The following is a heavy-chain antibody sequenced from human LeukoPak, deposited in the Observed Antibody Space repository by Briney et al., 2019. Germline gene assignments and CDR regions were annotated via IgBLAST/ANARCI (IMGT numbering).Heavy chain of an antibody. CDR3: AKEGYYDSSGYYGRYFDL. CDR2: ISYDGSNK. CDR1: GFTFSSYG. D-gene: IGHD3-22*01. V-gene: IGHV3-30*18. Sequence: GGSLRLSCAASGFTFSSYGMHWVRQAPGKGLEWVAVISYDGSNKYYADSVKGRFAISRDNSKNTLYLQMNSLRAEDTAVYYCAKEGYYDSSGYYGRYFDLWGRGTLVTVSS. J-gene: IGHJ2*01.